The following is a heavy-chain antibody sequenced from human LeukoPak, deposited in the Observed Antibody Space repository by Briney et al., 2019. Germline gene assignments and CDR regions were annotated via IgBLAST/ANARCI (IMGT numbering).Heavy chain of an antibody. CDR1: GGSISSGGYY. J-gene: IGHJ4*02. V-gene: IGHV4-31*03. D-gene: IGHD3-10*01. CDR2: IYYSGST. CDR3: ARFSGVPFPYYFDY. Sequence: PSQTLSLTCTVSGGSISSGGYYWSWIRQHPGKGLEWIGYIYYSGSTYYNPSLKSRVTISVDTSKNQFSLKLSSVTAADTAVYYCARFSGVPFPYYFDYWGQGTLVTVSS.